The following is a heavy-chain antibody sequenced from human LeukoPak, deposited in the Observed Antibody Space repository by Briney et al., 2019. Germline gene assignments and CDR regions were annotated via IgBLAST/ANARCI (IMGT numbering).Heavy chain of an antibody. CDR1: GFTVSSNY. V-gene: IGHV3-53*01. D-gene: IGHD1-26*01. CDR2: IYSGGST. Sequence: GGSLRLSCAASGFTVSSNYMSWVRQAPGKGLEWVSVIYSGGSTYYADSVKGRFTISRDNSKNTLYLQMNSLRAEDTAVYYCAKDLYSGSALLAYGMDVWGQGTTVTVSS. J-gene: IGHJ6*02. CDR3: AKDLYSGSALLAYGMDV.